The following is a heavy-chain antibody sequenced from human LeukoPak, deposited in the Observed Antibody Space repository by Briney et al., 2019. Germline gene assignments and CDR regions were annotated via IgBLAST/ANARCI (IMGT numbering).Heavy chain of an antibody. CDR1: GVTLSNYG. J-gene: IGHJ4*02. Sequence: PGGSLRLSCAVSGVTLSNYGMAWVRQAPGKGLEWVAGISGSGGRPNYADSVKGRFTISRDNAKKTLYLQMNSLRAEDTAVYFCAKRGVVIRVILVGFHKEAYYFDSWGQGALVSVSS. CDR3: AKRGVVIRVILVGFHKEAYYFDS. D-gene: IGHD3-22*01. V-gene: IGHV3-23*01. CDR2: ISGSGGRP.